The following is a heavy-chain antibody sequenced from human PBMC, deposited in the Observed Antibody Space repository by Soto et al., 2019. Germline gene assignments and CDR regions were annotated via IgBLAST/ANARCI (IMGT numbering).Heavy chain of an antibody. V-gene: IGHV1-3*01. CDR2: INAGNGNT. D-gene: IGHD6-19*01. CDR1: GYTFTSYA. Sequence: QVQLVQSGAEVKKPGASVRVSCKASGYTFTSYAIHWVRRAPGQRLEWMGWINAGNGNTKYSQSFQGRVTITRDTSASTAYMELSSLRSEDTAVYYCAREKIAVGLPSKWFDPWGQGTLVTVSS. J-gene: IGHJ5*02. CDR3: AREKIAVGLPSKWFDP.